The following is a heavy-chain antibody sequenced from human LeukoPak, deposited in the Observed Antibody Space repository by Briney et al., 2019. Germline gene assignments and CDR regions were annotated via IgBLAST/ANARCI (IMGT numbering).Heavy chain of an antibody. CDR1: GGSISSSSYY. Sequence: SETLSLTCTVSGGSISSSSYYWGWIRQPPGKGLEWIGSIYYSGSTYYNPSLKSRVTISVDTSKNQFSLELSSVTAADTAVYYCARKEDKEFDYWGQGNLVTVSS. CDR3: ARKEDKEFDY. CDR2: IYYSGST. V-gene: IGHV4-39*01. J-gene: IGHJ4*02. D-gene: IGHD2-15*01.